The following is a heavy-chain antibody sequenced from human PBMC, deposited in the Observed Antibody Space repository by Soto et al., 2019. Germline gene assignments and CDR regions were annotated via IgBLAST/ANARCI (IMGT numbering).Heavy chain of an antibody. Sequence: GGSLRLSCLASGFIYRSYAMHWVRQAPGKGLEWVAVITYDGANGYYADSVRGRFAISRDNSKSTLFPQMNSLRPEDTAVYYCARAFSGSYPNFDYWGQGTLVTVSS. CDR3: ARAFSGSYPNFDY. V-gene: IGHV3-30*09. CDR2: ITYDGANG. D-gene: IGHD1-26*01. J-gene: IGHJ4*02. CDR1: GFIYRSYA.